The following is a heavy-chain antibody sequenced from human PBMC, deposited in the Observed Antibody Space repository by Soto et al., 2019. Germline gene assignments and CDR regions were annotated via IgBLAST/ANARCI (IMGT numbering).Heavy chain of an antibody. CDR3: ARDIYESSGYQKY. V-gene: IGHV3-21*01. D-gene: IGHD3-22*01. CDR1: GFTFSSYT. Sequence: GGSLRLSCAASGFTFSSYTMNWVRQPPGKGLEWVSSISSSSSYIYYADSVKGRFTISRDNAKNSLYLQMNSLRAEDTAVYYCARDIYESSGYQKYCGQGTLGTASS. CDR2: ISSSSSYI. J-gene: IGHJ4*02.